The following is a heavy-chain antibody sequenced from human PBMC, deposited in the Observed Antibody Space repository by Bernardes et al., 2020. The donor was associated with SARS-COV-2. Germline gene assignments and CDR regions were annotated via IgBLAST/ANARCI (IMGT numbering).Heavy chain of an antibody. CDR3: ARHAQSGDYVDY. CDR1: GGSVTTHDYC. V-gene: IGHV4-39*01. CDR2: ICYSGGT. D-gene: IGHD3-10*01. Sequence: SETLSLTCSVSGGSVTTHDYCWGWIHQPPGKGLEHIGSICYSGGTYYKSSLRSRLAISIDTSKNQVSLILSSLTAADTAEYFCARHAQSGDYVDYWGQGTLVTVSS. J-gene: IGHJ4*02.